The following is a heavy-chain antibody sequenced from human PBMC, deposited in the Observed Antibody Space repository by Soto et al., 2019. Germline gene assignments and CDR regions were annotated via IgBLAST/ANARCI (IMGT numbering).Heavy chain of an antibody. CDR3: ARHLDFWSGYYINTTDAFDI. Sequence: SETLSLTCTASGGSISSYYWSWIRQPPGKGLEWIGYIYYSGSTNYNPSLKSRVTISVDTSKNQFSLKLSSVTAADTAVYYCARHLDFWSGYYINTTDAFDIWGQGTMVTVSS. D-gene: IGHD3-3*01. CDR1: GGSISSYY. CDR2: IYYSGST. J-gene: IGHJ3*02. V-gene: IGHV4-59*08.